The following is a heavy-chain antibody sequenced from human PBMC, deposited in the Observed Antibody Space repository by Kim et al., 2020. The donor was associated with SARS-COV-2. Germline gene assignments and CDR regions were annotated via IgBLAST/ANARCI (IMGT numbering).Heavy chain of an antibody. Sequence: SVKVSCKASGFTFTSSAVQWVRQARGQRLEWIGWIVVGSGNTNYAQKFQERVTITRDMSTSTAYMELSSLRSEDTAVYYCAADLRGKYDSSGYYYYYYGMDVWGQGTTVTVSS. J-gene: IGHJ6*02. V-gene: IGHV1-58*01. CDR2: IVVGSGNT. CDR3: AADLRGKYDSSGYYYYYYGMDV. D-gene: IGHD3-22*01. CDR1: GFTFTSSA.